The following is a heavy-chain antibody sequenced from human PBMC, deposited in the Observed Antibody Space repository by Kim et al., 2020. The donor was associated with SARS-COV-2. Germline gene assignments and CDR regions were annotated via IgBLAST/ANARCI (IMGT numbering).Heavy chain of an antibody. CDR2: ISSSGSTI. D-gene: IGHD1-7*01. CDR3: ARVHGWNSDLDAFDI. V-gene: IGHV3-11*01. J-gene: IGHJ3*02. Sequence: GGSLRLSCAASGFTFSDYYMSWIRQAPGKGLEWVSYISSSGSTIYYADSVKGRFTISRDNAKNSLYLQMNSLRAEDTAVYYCARVHGWNSDLDAFDIWGQGTMVTVSS. CDR1: GFTFSDYY.